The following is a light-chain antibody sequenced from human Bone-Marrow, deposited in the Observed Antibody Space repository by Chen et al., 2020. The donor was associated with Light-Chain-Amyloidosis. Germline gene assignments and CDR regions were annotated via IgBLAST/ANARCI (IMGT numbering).Light chain of an antibody. CDR3: QHRFNWPLS. Sequence: IVLTQSPATLSLSPGEKATLSCRASQSVSTYLAWYQQKPGQAPRLLIYHSSNRATGIPARFSGRGCWTDFTLTINGLEPEDFAVYYCQHRFNWPLSFGGGTRVDIK. CDR2: HSS. V-gene: IGKV3-11*01. CDR1: QSVSTY. J-gene: IGKJ4*01.